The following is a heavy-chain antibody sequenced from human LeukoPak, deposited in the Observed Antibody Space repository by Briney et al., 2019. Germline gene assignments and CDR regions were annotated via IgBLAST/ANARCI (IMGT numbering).Heavy chain of an antibody. J-gene: IGHJ5*02. V-gene: IGHV4-39*07. CDR3: ATEKSVVTPFYWFDP. CDR2: IYYSGST. CDR1: GGSISSSSYY. Sequence: SETLSLTCTVSGGSISSSSYYWGWIRQPPGKGLEWIGSIYYSGSTYYNPSLKSRVTISVDTSKNQFSLKLSSVTAADTAVYYCATEKSVVTPFYWFDPWGQGTLVTVSS. D-gene: IGHD4-23*01.